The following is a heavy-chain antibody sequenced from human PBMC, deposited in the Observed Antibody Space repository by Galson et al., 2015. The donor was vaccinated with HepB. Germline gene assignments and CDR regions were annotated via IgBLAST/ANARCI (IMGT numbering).Heavy chain of an antibody. Sequence: SVKVSCKASGFTFTSSAVQWVRQARGQRLEWIGWIVVGSGNTNYAQKFQERVTITRDMSTSTAYMELSSLRSEDTAVYYCAADPVGGYSGYVRLNFDYWGQGTLVTVSS. CDR1: GFTFTSSA. CDR3: AADPVGGYSGYVRLNFDY. V-gene: IGHV1-58*01. J-gene: IGHJ4*02. CDR2: IVVGSGNT. D-gene: IGHD5-12*01.